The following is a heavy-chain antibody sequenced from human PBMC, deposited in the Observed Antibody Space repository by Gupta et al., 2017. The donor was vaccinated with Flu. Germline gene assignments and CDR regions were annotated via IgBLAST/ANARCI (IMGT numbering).Heavy chain of an antibody. CDR1: YW. J-gene: IGHJ4*02. V-gene: IGHV3-7*04. D-gene: IGHD6-13*01. CDR2: IKQDGTEK. Sequence: YWMSWVRQAPGKGLECVANIKQDGTEKYYVDSVKGRFTISRDNAKKSLYLHMNSLRVEDTAVYYCVRGSSTWYVSDYWGQGTLVTVSS. CDR3: VRGSSTWYVSDY.